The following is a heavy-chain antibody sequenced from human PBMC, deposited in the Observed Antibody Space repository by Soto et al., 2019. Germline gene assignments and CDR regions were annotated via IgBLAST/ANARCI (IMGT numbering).Heavy chain of an antibody. CDR2: VRNRANSHTT. CDR3: AKTLAPGRGYDP. CDR1: GFTFSDHH. Sequence: GGSLRLSCVASGFTFSDHHMDWVRQAPGKGLEWVARVRNRANSHTTEYAASVKGRFTISRDDSMNSLFLQMNSLTTEDTAVYYCAKTLAPGRGYDPWGQGTRVTVSS. J-gene: IGHJ5*02. V-gene: IGHV3-72*01. D-gene: IGHD1-26*01.